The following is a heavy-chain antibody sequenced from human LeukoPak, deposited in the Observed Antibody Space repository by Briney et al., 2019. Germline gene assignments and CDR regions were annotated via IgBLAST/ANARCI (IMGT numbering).Heavy chain of an antibody. CDR2: ISYDGDNK. V-gene: IGHV3-30-3*01. J-gene: IGHJ4*02. CDR3: GRVRISSGSDYGYYFDY. D-gene: IGHD1-26*01. CDR1: GFTLSRYA. Sequence: GGSLRLSCTASGFTLSRYAMNWVRQAPGKGLEWVAVISYDGDNKYYADSVKGRFTISRDNSENTLYLQMNSLRAEDTALYYCGRVRISSGSDYGYYFDYWGQGTLVTVSS.